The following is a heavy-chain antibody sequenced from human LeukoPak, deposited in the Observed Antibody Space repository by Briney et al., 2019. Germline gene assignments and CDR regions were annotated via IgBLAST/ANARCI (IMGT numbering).Heavy chain of an antibody. CDR2: MNPNSGNT. CDR3: ARVGATDEVDY. J-gene: IGHJ4*02. Sequence: GASVKVSCKASGYTFTSYDINWVRQATGQGLEWMGWMNPNSGNTGYAQKFQGRVTMTRDTSISTAYMELSRLRSDDTAVYYCARVGATDEVDYWGQGTLVTVSS. D-gene: IGHD1-26*01. V-gene: IGHV1-8*01. CDR1: GYTFTSYD.